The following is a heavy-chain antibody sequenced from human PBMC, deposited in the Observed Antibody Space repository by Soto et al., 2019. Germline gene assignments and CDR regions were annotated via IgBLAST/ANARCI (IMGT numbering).Heavy chain of an antibody. CDR1: GFTFGDYA. CDR3: TRVRVYYYYGMDV. Sequence: KAGGSLRLSCTASGFTFGDYAMSWFRQAPGKGLEWVGFIRSKAYGGTTGYAASVKGRFTISRDDSKSIAYPQMNSLKTEDTAVYYCTRVRVYYYYGMDVWGQGTTVTVSS. V-gene: IGHV3-49*05. J-gene: IGHJ6*02. CDR2: IRSKAYGGTT.